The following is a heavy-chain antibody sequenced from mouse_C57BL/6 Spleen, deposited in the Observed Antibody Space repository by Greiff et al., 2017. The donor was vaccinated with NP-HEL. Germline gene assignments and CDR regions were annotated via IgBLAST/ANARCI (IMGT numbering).Heavy chain of an antibody. CDR3: AKEGDCPGGDFDY. V-gene: IGHV1-74*01. J-gene: IGHJ2*01. D-gene: IGHD3-3*01. CDR1: GYTFTSYW. Sequence: QVHVQQPGAELVKPGASVKVSCKASGYTFTSYWMHWVKQRPGQGLEWIGRIHPSDSDTNYNPKFKGKATLTVDKSSSTAYMQLSSLTSEDSAVYYCAKEGDCPGGDFDYWGQGTTLTVSS. CDR2: IHPSDSDT.